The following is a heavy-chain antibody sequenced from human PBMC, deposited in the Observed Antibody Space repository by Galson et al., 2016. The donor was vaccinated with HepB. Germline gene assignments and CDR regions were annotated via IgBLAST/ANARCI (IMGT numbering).Heavy chain of an antibody. D-gene: IGHD5-12*01. J-gene: IGHJ4*02. Sequence: SLRLSCAASGFTYSSYGMHWVRQAPGKGLEWVAVIWFDGSNIYYADSVKGRFTISRDNSKHTLYLQMHSLRAEDTAVYFCARDGTTYSGYDYDYWGPGTLVTVS. V-gene: IGHV3-33*01. CDR2: IWFDGSNI. CDR1: GFTYSSYG. CDR3: ARDGTTYSGYDYDY.